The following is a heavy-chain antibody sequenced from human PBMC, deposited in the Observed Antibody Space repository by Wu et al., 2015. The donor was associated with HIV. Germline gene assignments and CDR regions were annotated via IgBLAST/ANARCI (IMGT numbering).Heavy chain of an antibody. J-gene: IGHJ5*02. CDR2: ITTYNGNT. CDR1: GGTFSRDG. Sequence: QVQLVQSGAEVRKPGSSVKVSCKASGGTFSRDGISWVRQAPGQGLEWMGWITTYNGNTNYAQKFQGRVTMTTDTSTSTAYMELRSLRSDDTAIYFCASTKGYSYGSNWFDPWAREPWSPSPQ. D-gene: IGHD5-18*01. V-gene: IGHV1-18*01. CDR3: ASTKGYSYGSNWFDP.